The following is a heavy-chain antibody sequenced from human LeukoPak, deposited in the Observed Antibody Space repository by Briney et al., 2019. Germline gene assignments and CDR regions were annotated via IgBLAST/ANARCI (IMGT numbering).Heavy chain of an antibody. CDR3: ARDCSTSCCPPFNY. CDR2: IIPIFGIA. Sequence: ASVKVSCKASGGTFSSYAISWVRQAPGQGLEWMGRIIPIFGIANYAQKFQGRVTITADKSTSTAYMELSSLRSDDTAVYYCARDCSTSCCPPFNYWGQGTLVTVSS. CDR1: GGTFSSYA. D-gene: IGHD2-2*01. J-gene: IGHJ4*02. V-gene: IGHV1-69*04.